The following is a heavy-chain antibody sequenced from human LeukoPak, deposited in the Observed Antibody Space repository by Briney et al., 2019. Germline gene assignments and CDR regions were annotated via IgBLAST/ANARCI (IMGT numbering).Heavy chain of an antibody. V-gene: IGHV3-30*18. CDR1: GFTFSSYG. D-gene: IGHD6-13*01. Sequence: GGSLRLSCAASGFTFSSYGMHWVRQAPGKGLEWVAVISYGGSNKYYADSVKGRFTISRDNSKNTLYLQMNSLRAEDTAVYYCAKSLYSSSCDYWGQGTLVTVSS. J-gene: IGHJ4*02. CDR3: AKSLYSSSCDY. CDR2: ISYGGSNK.